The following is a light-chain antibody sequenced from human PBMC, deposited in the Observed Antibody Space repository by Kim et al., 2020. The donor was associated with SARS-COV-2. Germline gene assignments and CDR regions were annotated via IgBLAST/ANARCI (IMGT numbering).Light chain of an antibody. CDR3: MQDIQTPFK. CDR2: LGS. J-gene: IGKJ3*01. CDR1: QSLLHSNGYNY. Sequence: DIVMTQSPLSLPVTPGEPASISCRSSQSLLHSNGYNYLDWYLQKPGQSPQLLIYLGSNRASGVPDRFSGSGSGTDFTLKISRVEAEDVGVYYCMQDIQTPFKVGPGTKVDIK. V-gene: IGKV2-28*01.